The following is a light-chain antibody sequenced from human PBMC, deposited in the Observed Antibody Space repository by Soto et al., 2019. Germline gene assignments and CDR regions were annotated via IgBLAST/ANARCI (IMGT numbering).Light chain of an antibody. Sequence: QSVLTQPASVSGSPGQSITISCTGSSSDVGGYNYISWYQQHPGKAPTLIIYDVSSRPSGVSNRFSGSKSGNTASLTISGLQAEDEGNYYCSSYRSRSTVVFGGGTKLTVL. CDR3: SSYRSRSTVV. V-gene: IGLV2-14*03. CDR2: DVS. CDR1: SSDVGGYNY. J-gene: IGLJ2*01.